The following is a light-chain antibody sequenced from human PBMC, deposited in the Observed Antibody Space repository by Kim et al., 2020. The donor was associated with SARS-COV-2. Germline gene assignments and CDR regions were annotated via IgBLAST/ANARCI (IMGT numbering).Light chain of an antibody. J-gene: IGLJ2*01. CDR1: RLGDKY. V-gene: IGLV3-1*01. CDR2: QDS. CDR3: QAWDSSTHVV. Sequence: VSPGQTASITCSGDRLGDKYACWYQQKPGQSPVLVIYQDSKRPSGIPERFSGSNSGNTATLTISGTQAMDEADYYCQAWDSSTHVVFGGGTQLTVL.